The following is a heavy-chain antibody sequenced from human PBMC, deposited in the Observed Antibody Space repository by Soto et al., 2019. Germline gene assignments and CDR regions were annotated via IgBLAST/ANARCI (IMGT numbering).Heavy chain of an antibody. V-gene: IGHV4-39*01. J-gene: IGHJ5*01. CDR2: IYYSGST. D-gene: IGHD3-3*01. CDR3: ARQITIFGLVIIRYWFDS. CDR1: GGSISSSSYY. Sequence: SETLSLTCTVSGGSISSSSYYWAWIPQPPGLGLEWIGTIYYSGSTYYNPSLKSRVTISVDTSKNQFSLKLSSVTAADTAVYYCARQITIFGLVIIRYWFDSWGQGTLVTFSS.